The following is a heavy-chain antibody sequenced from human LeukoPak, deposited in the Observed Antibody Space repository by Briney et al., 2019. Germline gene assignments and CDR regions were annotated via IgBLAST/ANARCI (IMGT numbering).Heavy chain of an antibody. V-gene: IGHV3-66*01. CDR3: ARGPEVISFDY. Sequence: GGSLRLSCAASGFTVSSNYMSWVPQAPGKGLEWVSVIYSGGSTYYADSVKGRFTISRDNSKNTLYLQMNSLRAEDTAVYYCARGPEVISFDYWGQGTLVTVSS. CDR1: GFTVSSNY. J-gene: IGHJ4*02. D-gene: IGHD3-10*01. CDR2: IYSGGST.